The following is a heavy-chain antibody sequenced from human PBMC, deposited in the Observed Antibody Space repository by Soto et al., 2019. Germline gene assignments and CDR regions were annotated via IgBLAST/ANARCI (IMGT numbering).Heavy chain of an antibody. Sequence: QVQLVESGGGVVQPGRSLRLSCAASEFTFSDYAMHWVRQAPGKGLEWVAVISDDGDKVFYADSMKDRLTISRDKSKSIVFLELTILGPDDWALYYWGGGHCHDSSGANGHAFGIWGQGTVFTVSS. D-gene: IGHD3-22*01. V-gene: IGHV3-30-3*01. CDR2: ISDDGDKV. J-gene: IGHJ3*02. CDR3: GGGHCHDSSGANGHAFGI. CDR1: EFTFSDYA.